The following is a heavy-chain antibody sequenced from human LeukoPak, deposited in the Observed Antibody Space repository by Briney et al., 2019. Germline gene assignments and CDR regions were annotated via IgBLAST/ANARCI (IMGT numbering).Heavy chain of an antibody. CDR1: GFIFSSYA. D-gene: IGHD1-20*01. J-gene: IGHJ4*02. CDR3: ARDGLTGTTDGTLDY. V-gene: IGHV3-23*01. CDR2: INDGGDST. Sequence: PGGSLRLSCAASGFIFSSYAMGWVRQAPGKGLDWVSGINDGGDSTYYADSVRGRFTVSRDNSKNTLYLQMNSLRTEDTAIYYCARDGLTGTTDGTLDYWGQGTLVTVSS.